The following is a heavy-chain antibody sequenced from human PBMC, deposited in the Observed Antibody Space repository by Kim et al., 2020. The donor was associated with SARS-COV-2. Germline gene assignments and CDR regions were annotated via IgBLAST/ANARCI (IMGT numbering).Heavy chain of an antibody. J-gene: IGHJ2*01. CDR3: ARVGYYYDSSGYPSYWYFDL. CDR2: IGTAGDT. V-gene: IGHV3-13*01. D-gene: IGHD3-22*01. Sequence: GGSLRLSCAASGFTFSSYDMHWVRQATGKGLERVSAIGTAGDTYYPGSVKGRFTISRENAKNSLYLQMNSLRAGDTAVYYCARVGYYYDSSGYPSYWYFDLWGRGTLVTVSS. CDR1: GFTFSSYD.